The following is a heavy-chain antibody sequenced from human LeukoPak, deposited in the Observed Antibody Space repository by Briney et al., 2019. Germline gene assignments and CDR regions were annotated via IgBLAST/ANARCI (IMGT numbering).Heavy chain of an antibody. D-gene: IGHD3-10*01. V-gene: IGHV3-53*01. J-gene: IGHJ6*02. CDR2: IYSGGST. CDR3: ARDGPTWYTGEKWYGMDV. CDR1: GFTVSSNY. Sequence: PGGSLRLSCAASGFTVSSNYMSWVRQAPGKGLEWVSVIYSGGSTYYADSVKGRFTISRDNSKNTLYLQMNSLRAEDTAVYHCARDGPTWYTGEKWYGMDVWGQGTTVTVSS.